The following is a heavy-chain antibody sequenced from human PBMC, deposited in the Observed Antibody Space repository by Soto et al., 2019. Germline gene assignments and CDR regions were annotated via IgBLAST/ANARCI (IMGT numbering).Heavy chain of an antibody. CDR2: IWYDGNNK. CDR1: GFTFSSYG. CDR3: ARGRYTGIAAGGPDY. V-gene: IGHV3-33*01. Sequence: QVQLVESGGGVVQPGRSLRLSCAASGFTFSSYGMHWVRQAPGKGLEWVAVIWYDGNNKYYADSVKGRFTISRDNSKNTLYLQMNSLRGEDVAVYYCARGRYTGIAAGGPDYWGQGTLVTVSS. D-gene: IGHD6-13*01. J-gene: IGHJ4*02.